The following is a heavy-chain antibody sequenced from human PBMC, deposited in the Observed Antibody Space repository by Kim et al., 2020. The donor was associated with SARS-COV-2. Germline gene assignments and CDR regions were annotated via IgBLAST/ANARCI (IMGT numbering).Heavy chain of an antibody. CDR3: ASWYYYDSSGYYYY. Sequence: SVKVSCKASGGTFSSYAISWVRQAPGQGLEWMGGIIPIFGTANYAQKFQGRVTITADESTSTAYMELSSLRSEDTAVYYCASWYYYDSSGYYYYWGQGTLVTVSS. CDR1: GGTFSSYA. D-gene: IGHD3-22*01. CDR2: IIPIFGTA. V-gene: IGHV1-69*13. J-gene: IGHJ4*02.